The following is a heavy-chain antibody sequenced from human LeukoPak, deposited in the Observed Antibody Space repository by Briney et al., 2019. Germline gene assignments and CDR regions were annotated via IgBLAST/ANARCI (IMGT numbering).Heavy chain of an antibody. CDR2: IYYSGNT. D-gene: IGHD4-17*01. CDR1: GDSISTSNSY. CDR3: ARANGDYWFDP. V-gene: IGHV4-39*07. Sequence: SETLSLTCTVSGDSISTSNSYWGWIRQPPGKGLEWIGSIYYSGNTYYNASLKSRVTISVDTSKNQFSLKLSSVTAADTAVYYCARANGDYWFDPWGQGTLVTVSS. J-gene: IGHJ5*02.